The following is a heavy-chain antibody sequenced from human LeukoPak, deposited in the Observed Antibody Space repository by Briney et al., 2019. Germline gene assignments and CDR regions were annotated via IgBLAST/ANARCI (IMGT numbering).Heavy chain of an antibody. V-gene: IGHV3-74*01. CDR3: ASGIGVGDSFDI. CDR2: INSDARNT. D-gene: IGHD3-3*01. CDR1: GFTFSSYW. J-gene: IGHJ3*02. Sequence: GGSLRLSCAASGFTFSSYWMYWVRQAPGKGLAWVSRINSDARNTNYADSVQGRFTISRDNAKNTPYLQMNSLRVEDTAVYYCASGIGVGDSFDIWGQGTMVTVSS.